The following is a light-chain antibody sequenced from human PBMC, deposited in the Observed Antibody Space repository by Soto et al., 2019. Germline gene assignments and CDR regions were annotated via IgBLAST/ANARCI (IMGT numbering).Light chain of an antibody. CDR2: SAS. CDR1: QGISTY. J-gene: IGKJ1*01. V-gene: IGKV1-16*02. Sequence: DIQMTQSPSSVSASVGDRVTITCRASQGISTYLGWYQQKPGKAPKSLIYSASSLQSGVPSKFSGVGSGTEFTLTITDMQSDDFATYYCQQYYRYPWTFGQGTKVEI. CDR3: QQYYRYPWT.